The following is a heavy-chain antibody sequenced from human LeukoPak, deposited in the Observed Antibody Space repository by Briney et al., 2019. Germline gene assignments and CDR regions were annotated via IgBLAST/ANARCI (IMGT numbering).Heavy chain of an antibody. J-gene: IGHJ6*03. CDR2: ISSGSTYI. D-gene: IGHD1-14*01. Sequence: GGSLRLSCAASGFTFSTYSMNWVRQAPGKGLEWVSSISSGSTYIKYADSVKGRFTTSRDDAKSSLFLQMISLRADDTAVYYCARPGRGPGDFYYMDVWGKGATVTVSS. CDR1: GFTFSTYS. CDR3: ARPGRGPGDFYYMDV. V-gene: IGHV3-21*06.